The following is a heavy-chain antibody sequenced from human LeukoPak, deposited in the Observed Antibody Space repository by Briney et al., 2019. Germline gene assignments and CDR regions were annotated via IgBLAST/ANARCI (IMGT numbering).Heavy chain of an antibody. Sequence: TSETLSLTCTVSGGSISSSSYYWGWIRQPPGKGLEWFGSMYYSGSTYYNPSLKSRVTISVDTSKNQFSLKLCSVTAADRAVYYCARHGMGGGWYRYFDYWGQGTLVTVSS. J-gene: IGHJ4*02. D-gene: IGHD6-19*01. CDR3: ARHGMGGGWYRYFDY. CDR2: MYYSGST. V-gene: IGHV4-39*01. CDR1: GGSISSSSYY.